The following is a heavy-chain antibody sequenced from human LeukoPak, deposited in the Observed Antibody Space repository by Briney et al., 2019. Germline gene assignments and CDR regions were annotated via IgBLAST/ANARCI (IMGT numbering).Heavy chain of an antibody. Sequence: SQTLSLTCAISGDSVSSNSAAWNWIRQSPSRGLEWLGRTYYRSKWYNDYAVSVKSRITINPDTSKNQFSLQLNSVTPEDTAVYYCARAEAYSSGWTPIYYYYMDVWGKGTTVTVSS. CDR3: ARAEAYSSGWTPIYYYYMDV. V-gene: IGHV6-1*01. J-gene: IGHJ6*03. CDR1: GDSVSSNSAA. CDR2: TYYRSKWYN. D-gene: IGHD6-19*01.